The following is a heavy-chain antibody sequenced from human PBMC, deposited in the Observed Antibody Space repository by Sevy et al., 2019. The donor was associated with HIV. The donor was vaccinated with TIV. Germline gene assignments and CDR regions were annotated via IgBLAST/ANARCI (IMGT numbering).Heavy chain of an antibody. CDR3: AKTLQKLPFHPHYFDY. V-gene: IGHV3-23*01. D-gene: IGHD2-21*02. J-gene: IGHJ4*02. CDR2: ISATGGST. Sequence: GGSLRLSCGVSGFALRSYTMNWVRQAPGKWLEWVASISATGGSTYYADSVKGRFTISRDVSKSTLYLQMNSLTAEDTAMFYCAKTLQKLPFHPHYFDYWGQGTLVTVSS. CDR1: GFALRSYT.